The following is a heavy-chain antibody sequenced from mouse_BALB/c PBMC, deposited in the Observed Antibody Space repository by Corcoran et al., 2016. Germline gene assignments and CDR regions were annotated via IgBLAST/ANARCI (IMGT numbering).Heavy chain of an antibody. CDR1: EYIFTDYG. J-gene: IGHJ4*01. V-gene: IGHV9-3-1*01. CDR2: INTYTGEP. Sequence: QIQLVQSGPELKKPGETVKISCKASEYIFTDYGMNWVKQAPGEDLKWMGWINTYTGEPTYADDFKGRFAFSLETSASTAYLQINNLKNEDTSTYFCARAPLHYYAMDYWGQGTSVTVSS. CDR3: ARAPLHYYAMDY. D-gene: IGHD6-1*01.